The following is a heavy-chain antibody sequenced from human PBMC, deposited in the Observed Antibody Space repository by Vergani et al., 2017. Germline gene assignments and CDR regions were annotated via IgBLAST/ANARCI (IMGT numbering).Heavy chain of an antibody. J-gene: IGHJ5*02. CDR3: ARVGRGSRGDYWFDP. CDR1: GGPFKNSA. CDR2: IIPIFGTA. D-gene: IGHD3-10*01. V-gene: IGHV1-69*13. Sequence: QVQLVQSGAEVKKPGSSVKVSCKASGGPFKNSAFSWVRQVPGQGLEWMGRIIPIFGTANYAQKFQGRVTITADESTSTAYMELSSLRSEDTAVYYCARVGRGSRGDYWFDPWGQGTLVTVSS.